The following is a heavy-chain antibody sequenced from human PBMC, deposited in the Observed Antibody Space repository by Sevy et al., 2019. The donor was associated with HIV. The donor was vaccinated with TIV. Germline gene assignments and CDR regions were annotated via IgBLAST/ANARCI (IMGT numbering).Heavy chain of an antibody. D-gene: IGHD2-15*01. V-gene: IGHV1-18*01. CDR2: ISPHNGDT. J-gene: IGHJ4*02. Sequence: ASVKVPSKVSGYTFSTYRITWVRQAPGQGLEWMGCISPHNGDTNYARKLQGKVSMTTDTSTTTAYMELRGLTSDDTALYYCARAFCSGGRCYSLAYWGQGTLVTVSS. CDR3: ARAFCSGGRCYSLAY. CDR1: GYTFSTYR.